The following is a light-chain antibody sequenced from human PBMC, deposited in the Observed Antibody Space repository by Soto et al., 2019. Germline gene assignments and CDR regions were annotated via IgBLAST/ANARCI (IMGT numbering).Light chain of an antibody. CDR1: QNVDSNY. CDR2: GAS. Sequence: EIGLAQSPDTLSWSPGAGATLSCTASQNVDSNYLAWYQQKPGQAPRIIIFGASGRATGIPDKFSGSGSGTDFTLTISRLEPEDFAVYSCQQYGSLSWTFGQGTKV. V-gene: IGKV3-20*01. CDR3: QQYGSLSWT. J-gene: IGKJ1*01.